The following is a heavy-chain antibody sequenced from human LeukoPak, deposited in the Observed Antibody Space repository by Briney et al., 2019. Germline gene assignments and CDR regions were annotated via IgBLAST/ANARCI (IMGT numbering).Heavy chain of an antibody. V-gene: IGHV3-53*05. CDR3: AKVTRSSSWYALGY. CDR1: GFTVSANY. CDR2: FYSDGST. Sequence: PGGSLRLSCAASGFTVSANYMTWVRQAPGKGLEWVSVFYSDGSTFYAASVKGRFTISRDNSKNSLYLQMNSLRTEDTALYYCAKVTRSSSWYALGYWGQGTPVTVSS. D-gene: IGHD6-13*01. J-gene: IGHJ4*02.